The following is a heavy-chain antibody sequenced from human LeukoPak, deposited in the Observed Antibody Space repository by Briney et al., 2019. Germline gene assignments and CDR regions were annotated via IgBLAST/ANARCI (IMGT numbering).Heavy chain of an antibody. CDR1: GFIFSSYW. Sequence: LTGVSLRLSCAASGFIFSSYWMNWVRQAPGKGLEWVANTKEDGSAKYYVDSVKGRITISTDNAKNSPYLQMNSLRAEDTAVYYCVMDMDVWGQGTTVTVSS. J-gene: IGHJ6*02. CDR2: TKEDGSAK. CDR3: VMDMDV. V-gene: IGHV3-7*05.